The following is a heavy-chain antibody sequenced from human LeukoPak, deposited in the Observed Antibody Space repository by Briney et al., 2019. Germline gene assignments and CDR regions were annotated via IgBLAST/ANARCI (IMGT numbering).Heavy chain of an antibody. V-gene: IGHV4-39*07. J-gene: IGHJ6*03. CDR1: GGSISSSSYY. D-gene: IGHD3-3*01. CDR2: IYYSGST. CDR3: ARSLYDFWSGPPGVYYMDV. Sequence: SETLSLTCTVSGGSISSSSYYWGWIRQPPGKGLEWIGSIYYSGSTYYNPSLKSRVTISVDTSKNQFSPKLSSVTAADTAVYYCARSLYDFWSGPPGVYYMDVWGKGTTVTVSS.